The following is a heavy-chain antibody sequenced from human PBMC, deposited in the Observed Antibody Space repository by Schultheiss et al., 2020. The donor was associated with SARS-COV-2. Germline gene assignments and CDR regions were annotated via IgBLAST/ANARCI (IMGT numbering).Heavy chain of an antibody. D-gene: IGHD2-2*01. V-gene: IGHV4-34*11. J-gene: IGHJ5*02. Sequence: SETLSLTCAVYGGSFSGYYWSWIRQPPGKGLEWIGYIYSSGSTYYNPSLKSRVTISVDTSKNQFSLRLNSVTAADTAVYYCARRVPGLGFYPWGQGTLVTVSS. CDR2: IYSSGST. CDR3: ARRVPGLGFYP. CDR1: GGSFSGYY.